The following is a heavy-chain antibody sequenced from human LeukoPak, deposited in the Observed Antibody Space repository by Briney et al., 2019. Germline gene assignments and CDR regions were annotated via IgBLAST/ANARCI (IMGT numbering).Heavy chain of an antibody. CDR1: GFTFSSYS. CDR2: ISSSSSYI. Sequence: GGSLRLSCAASGFTFSSYSMNWVRQAPGKGLEWVSSISSSSSYIYYADSVKGRFTISRDNAKNSLYLQMNSLKTEDTAVYYCTTDYSNPLWYYYGMDVWGQGTTVTVSS. CDR3: TTDYSNPLWYYYGMDV. V-gene: IGHV3-21*03. J-gene: IGHJ6*02. D-gene: IGHD4-11*01.